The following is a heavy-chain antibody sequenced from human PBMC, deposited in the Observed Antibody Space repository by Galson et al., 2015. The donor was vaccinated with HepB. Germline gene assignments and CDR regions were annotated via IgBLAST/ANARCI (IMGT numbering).Heavy chain of an antibody. Sequence: SVKVSCKASGGTFSSYAISWVRQAPGQGLEWMGGIIPILGIANYAQKFQGRVTITADKSTSTAYMELSSLRSEDTAVYYCARGGETGQDWNYVPSKIDYWGQGTLVTVSS. CDR2: IIPILGIA. V-gene: IGHV1-69*10. CDR3: ARGGETGQDWNYVPSKIDY. CDR1: GGTFSSYA. D-gene: IGHD1-7*01. J-gene: IGHJ4*02.